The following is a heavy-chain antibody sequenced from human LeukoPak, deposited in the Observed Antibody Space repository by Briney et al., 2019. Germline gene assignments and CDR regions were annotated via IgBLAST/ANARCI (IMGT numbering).Heavy chain of an antibody. D-gene: IGHD6-13*01. J-gene: IGHJ4*02. CDR3: ARELTSRWIDY. V-gene: IGHV4-38-2*02. Sequence: PSETLSLTCAVSGYSISSGCYWGWIRQPPGKGLEWIGSIYHSGSTYNNPSLKSRVTISVDTSKNQCSLKLSSVTAADTAVYYCARELTSRWIDYWGQGTLVTVSS. CDR1: GYSISSGCY. CDR2: IYHSGST.